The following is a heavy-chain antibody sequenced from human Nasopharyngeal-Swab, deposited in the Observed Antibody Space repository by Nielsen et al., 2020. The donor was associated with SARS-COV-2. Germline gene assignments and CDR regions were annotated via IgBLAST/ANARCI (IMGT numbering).Heavy chain of an antibody. D-gene: IGHD3-16*01. Sequence: GGSLRLSCAASGFTFNNYAMSWVRQAPGKGLEWVSSVGGGGKTVYYTDSVNGRSAISRDNSKNTVYLQMSSLTVADTALYYCAKDRLGRTPNSFDYWGQGTLVTVSS. V-gene: IGHV3-23*01. CDR2: VGGGGKTV. CDR1: GFTFNNYA. CDR3: AKDRLGRTPNSFDY. J-gene: IGHJ4*02.